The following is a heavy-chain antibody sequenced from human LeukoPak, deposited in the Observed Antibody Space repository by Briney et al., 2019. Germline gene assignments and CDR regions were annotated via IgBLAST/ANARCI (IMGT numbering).Heavy chain of an antibody. Sequence: PSETLSLTCTVSGGSISSYYWSWIRQPPGKGLEWIGYIYYSGSTNYNPSLKSRVTISVDTSKNQFSLKLSSVTAADTAVCYCARYLRFLNYYYMDVWGKGTTVTVSS. D-gene: IGHD3-3*01. CDR1: GGSISSYY. CDR2: IYYSGST. CDR3: ARYLRFLNYYYMDV. V-gene: IGHV4-59*01. J-gene: IGHJ6*03.